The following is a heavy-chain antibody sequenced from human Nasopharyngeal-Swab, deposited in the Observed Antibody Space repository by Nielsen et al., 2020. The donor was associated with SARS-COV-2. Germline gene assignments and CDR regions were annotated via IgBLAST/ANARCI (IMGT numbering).Heavy chain of an antibody. J-gene: IGHJ4*02. CDR1: GGSISSSNW. CDR2: IYHSGST. Sequence: SDTLSLTCAVAGGSISSSNWWSWVRQPPGKGLEWIGEIYHSGSTNYNPSLKSRVTISVDKSKNQFSLKLSSVTAADTAVYYCAQTTYSGYFDYWGQGTLVTVSS. D-gene: IGHD2-15*01. V-gene: IGHV4-4*02. CDR3: AQTTYSGYFDY.